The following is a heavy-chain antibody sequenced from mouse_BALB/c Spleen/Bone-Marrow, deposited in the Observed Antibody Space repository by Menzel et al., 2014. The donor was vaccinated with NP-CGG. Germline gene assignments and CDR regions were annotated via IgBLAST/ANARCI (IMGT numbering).Heavy chain of an antibody. CDR1: GYSFISYW. V-gene: IGHV1-61*01. D-gene: IGHD1-2*01. CDR2: IHPSDGET. CDR3: ARQDITAASDY. Sequence: VKLQESGAELVRPGTSVKLSCKASGYSFISYWMNWVKQRPGEGLEWIGTIHPSDGETRLNQKFKDEATLTVDKSSSTVYMQFSSPSSEDSAVYYCARQDITAASDYWGQGTTLTVSS. J-gene: IGHJ2*01.